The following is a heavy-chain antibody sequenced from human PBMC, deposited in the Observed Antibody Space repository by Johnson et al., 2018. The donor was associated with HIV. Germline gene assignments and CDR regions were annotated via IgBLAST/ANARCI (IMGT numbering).Heavy chain of an antibody. CDR1: GFTFSSYA. CDR2: ISYDGNNK. Sequence: QEQLVESGGGVVQPGRSLRLSCAASGFTFSSYAMHWVRQAPGKGLEWVAIISYDGNNKYYVDSVKGRFTISRDNAKNSLYLQMNSLRVEDTGLYYCAKAYCPGCDAFDVWGHGTMVTVSS. V-gene: IGHV3-30*04. CDR3: AKAYCPGCDAFDV. J-gene: IGHJ3*01. D-gene: IGHD2-21*01.